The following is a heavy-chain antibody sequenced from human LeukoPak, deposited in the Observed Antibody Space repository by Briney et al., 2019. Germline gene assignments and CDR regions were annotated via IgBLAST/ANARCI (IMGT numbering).Heavy chain of an antibody. CDR2: IRYDGSNK. J-gene: IGHJ4*02. Sequence: GGSLRLSCAASGYTFSSYGMHWVRQAPGKGLEWVAFIRYDGSNKYYADSVKGRFTISRDNAKNSLYLQMNSLRAEDTAVYYCARDLDYWGQGTLVTVSS. CDR1: GYTFSSYG. V-gene: IGHV3-30*02. CDR3: ARDLDY.